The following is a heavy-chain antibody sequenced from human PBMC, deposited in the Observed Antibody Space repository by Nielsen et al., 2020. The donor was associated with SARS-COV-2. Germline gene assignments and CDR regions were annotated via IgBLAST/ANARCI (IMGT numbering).Heavy chain of an antibody. CDR3: AKPLGAYCGGDCPMDY. J-gene: IGHJ4*02. D-gene: IGHD2-21*02. CDR2: IYSGGST. CDR1: GFTVSSNY. V-gene: IGHV3-66*04. Sequence: GESLKISCAASGFTVSSNYMSWVRQAPGKGLEWVSVIYSGGSTYYADSVKGRFTISRDNSKNTLYLQMNSLRAEDTAVYYCAKPLGAYCGGDCPMDYWGQGTLVTVSS.